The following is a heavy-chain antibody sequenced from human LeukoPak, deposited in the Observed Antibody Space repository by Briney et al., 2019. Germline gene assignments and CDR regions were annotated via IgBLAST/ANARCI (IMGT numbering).Heavy chain of an antibody. V-gene: IGHV1-18*01. J-gene: IGHJ4*02. CDR1: GYTFTSYG. CDR2: ISAYNGNT. CDR3: ARDSSEGYFDY. D-gene: IGHD6-19*01. Sequence: ASVTVSCKASGYTFTSYGMSWVRQAPGQGLEWMGWISAYNGNTNYAQKLQGRVTMTTDTSTSTAYMELRSLRSDDTAVYYCARDSSEGYFDYWGQGTLVTVSS.